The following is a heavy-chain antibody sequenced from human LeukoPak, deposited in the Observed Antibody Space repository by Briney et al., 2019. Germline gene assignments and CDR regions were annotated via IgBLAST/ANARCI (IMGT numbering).Heavy chain of an antibody. J-gene: IGHJ4*02. D-gene: IGHD5-18*01. Sequence: GGSLRLSCAASGFTVSSNYMSWVRQAPGKGLEWVPVIYSGGSTYYADSMKGRFTISRDNSKNTLYLQMNSLRAEDTAVYFCARDGEYSYGPEGFDSWGQGTLVTVSS. CDR1: GFTVSSNY. CDR2: IYSGGST. CDR3: ARDGEYSYGPEGFDS. V-gene: IGHV3-66*01.